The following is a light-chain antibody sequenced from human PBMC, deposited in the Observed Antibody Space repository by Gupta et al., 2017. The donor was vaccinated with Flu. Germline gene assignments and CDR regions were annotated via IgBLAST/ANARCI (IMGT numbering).Light chain of an antibody. CDR2: GVT. V-gene: IGLV2-11*03. J-gene: IGLJ3*02. Sequence: VTISCTGTSSDVGNYDYVSWYQQHPGKAHKLMIYGVTERPSGVPDRFSGSKSGNTASLAISGLQAEDEANYYCCSYAGTFTFVFGGGTKLTVL. CDR1: SSDVGNYDY. CDR3: CSYAGTFTFV.